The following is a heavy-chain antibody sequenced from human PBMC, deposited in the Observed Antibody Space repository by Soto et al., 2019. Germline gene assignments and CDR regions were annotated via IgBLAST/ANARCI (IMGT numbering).Heavy chain of an antibody. J-gene: IGHJ4*02. D-gene: IGHD6-25*01. CDR1: GFTFGKYG. V-gene: IGHV3-7*01. CDR2: IMQDGSEK. CDR3: GRGHAAPDH. Sequence: EVQLVESGGGLVQPGGSLRLSCTASGFTFGKYGISWVRQAPGKGLEWVANIMQDGSEKQYVDSVKGRFTISRDNAKRSLYLQMNGLRAEDTAVYYCGRGHAAPDHWGQGTLVTVSS.